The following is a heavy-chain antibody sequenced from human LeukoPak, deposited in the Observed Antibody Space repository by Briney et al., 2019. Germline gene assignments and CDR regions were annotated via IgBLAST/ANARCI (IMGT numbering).Heavy chain of an antibody. CDR1: GYTFSSYY. V-gene: IGHV1-46*01. CDR2: INPGGGST. J-gene: IGHJ4*02. Sequence: ASVKVSCKASGYTFSSYYVHWVRQAPGQGLEWMGIINPGGGSTSYAQKFQGRVTMTRDMSTSTVYMELSSLRSEDTAVYYCARVAIFGVVHPFDYWGQGTLVTVSS. CDR3: ARVAIFGVVHPFDY. D-gene: IGHD3-3*01.